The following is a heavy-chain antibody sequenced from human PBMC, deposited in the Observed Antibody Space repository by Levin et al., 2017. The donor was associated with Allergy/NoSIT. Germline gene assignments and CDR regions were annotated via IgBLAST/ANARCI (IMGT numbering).Heavy chain of an antibody. CDR2: IYYSGST. CDR1: GGSISSYY. V-gene: IGHV4-59*01. CDR3: ARGLWGEWELLQFWFDP. D-gene: IGHD1-26*01. J-gene: IGHJ5*02. Sequence: SQTLSLTCTVSGGSISSYYWSWIRQPPGKGLEWIGYIYYSGSTNYNPSLKSRVTISVDTSKNQFSLKLSSVTAADTAVYYCARGLWGEWELLQFWFDPWGQGTLVTVSS.